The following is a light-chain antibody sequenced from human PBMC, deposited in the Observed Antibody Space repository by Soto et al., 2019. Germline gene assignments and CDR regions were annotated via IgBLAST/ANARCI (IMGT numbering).Light chain of an antibody. CDR2: DAS. V-gene: IGKV3-20*01. CDR1: QSVRNNY. CDR3: QQYGSSPPFT. Sequence: EILLTQSPDTLSLSPGEIATLSCRASQSVRNNYLAWYQVRPGQAPRLLIYDASTKATAIPDRISGGGSGTDFTLTITGLEPEDLAVYYCQQYGSSPPFTFGQGTRLEIK. J-gene: IGKJ5*01.